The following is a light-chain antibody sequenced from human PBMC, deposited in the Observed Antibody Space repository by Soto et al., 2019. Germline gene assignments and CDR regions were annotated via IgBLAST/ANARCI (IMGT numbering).Light chain of an antibody. CDR1: QSISTY. J-gene: IGKJ2*01. Sequence: DIQMTQSLSSLSVSVGDRVTITCRASQSISTYLNWYQQKPGKAPKLLIYDSSRLESGVPSRFSGSGSGTDFTLTISSLQPEDSAAYYCQQSYSTPQYTFGQGTKLEIK. V-gene: IGKV1-39*01. CDR3: QQSYSTPQYT. CDR2: DSS.